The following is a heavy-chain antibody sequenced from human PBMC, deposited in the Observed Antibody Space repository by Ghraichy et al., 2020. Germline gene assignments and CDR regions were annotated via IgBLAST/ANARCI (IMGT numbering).Heavy chain of an antibody. CDR3: ARRQQLVRYYYYMDV. J-gene: IGHJ6*03. CDR1: GGSISSSSYY. V-gene: IGHV4-39*01. D-gene: IGHD6-13*01. CDR2: IYYSGST. Sequence: SETLSLTCTVSGGSISSSSYYWGWIRQPPGKGLEWIGSIYYSGSTYYNPSLKSRVTISVDTSKNQFSLKLSSVTAADTAVYYCARRQQLVRYYYYMDVWGKGTTVTVSS.